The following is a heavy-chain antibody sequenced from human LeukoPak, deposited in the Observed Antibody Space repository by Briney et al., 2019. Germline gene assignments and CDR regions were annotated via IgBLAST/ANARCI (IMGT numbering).Heavy chain of an antibody. CDR2: IWYDGSNK. Sequence: GGSLRLSCEASGFTFSTYGMHWVRQAPGKGLEWVAVIWYDGSNKNYADSVKGRFTISRDNSKNTLYLQMNSLRAEDTAVYYCARGGRTTWHGMDVWGQGTLVTVSS. CDR3: ARGGRTTWHGMDV. V-gene: IGHV3-33*01. D-gene: IGHD4-17*01. CDR1: GFTFSTYG. J-gene: IGHJ6*02.